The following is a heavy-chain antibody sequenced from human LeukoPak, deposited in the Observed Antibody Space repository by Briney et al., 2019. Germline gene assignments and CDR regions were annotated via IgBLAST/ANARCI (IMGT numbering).Heavy chain of an antibody. D-gene: IGHD1-26*01. CDR2: INWNGGST. V-gene: IGHV3-20*04. CDR1: GFTFDDYG. J-gene: IGHJ4*02. CDR3: ARGSVGSYYGRYYFDY. Sequence: GPGGSLRLSCAASGFTFDDYGMSWVRQAPGKGLEWVSGINWNGGSTGYADSVKGRFTISRDNAKNSLYLQMNSLRAEDTALYYCARGSVGSYYGRYYFDYWGQGTLVTVSS.